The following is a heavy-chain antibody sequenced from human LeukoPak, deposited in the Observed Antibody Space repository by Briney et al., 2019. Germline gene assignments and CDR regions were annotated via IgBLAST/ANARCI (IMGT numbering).Heavy chain of an antibody. CDR3: ARESDYVWGSYRYALRNAFDI. CDR2: IYTSGST. CDR1: GGFISSYY. V-gene: IGHV4-4*07. J-gene: IGHJ3*02. Sequence: SETLSLTCTVSGGFISSYYWSWIRQPAGKGLEWIGRIYTSGSTNYNPSLKSRVTMSVDTSKNQFSLKLSSVTAADTAVYYCARESDYVWGSYRYALRNAFDIWGQGTMVTVSS. D-gene: IGHD3-16*02.